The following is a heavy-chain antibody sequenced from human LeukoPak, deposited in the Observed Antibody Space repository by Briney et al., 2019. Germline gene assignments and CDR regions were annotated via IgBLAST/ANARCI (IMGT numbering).Heavy chain of an antibody. V-gene: IGHV1-8*01. Sequence: ASVKVSCKASGYTFTIYDINWVRQATGQGLEWMGWMNPNSGNTGCGQKFQGRVTMTRNTSINTAYMELSSLRSEDTAVYYCARTREGSSSSSEYFQHWGQGTLVTVSS. CDR1: GYTFTIYD. CDR2: MNPNSGNT. J-gene: IGHJ1*01. CDR3: ARTREGSSSSSEYFQH. D-gene: IGHD6-6*01.